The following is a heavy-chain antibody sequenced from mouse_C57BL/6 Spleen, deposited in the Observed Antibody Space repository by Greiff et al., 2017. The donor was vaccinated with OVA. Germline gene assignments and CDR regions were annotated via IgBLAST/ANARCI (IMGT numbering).Heavy chain of an antibody. D-gene: IGHD1-2*01. CDR3: AKSDTTADYYAMDY. CDR2: INPGSGGT. V-gene: IGHV1-54*01. J-gene: IGHJ4*01. Sequence: QVQLKESGAELVRPGTSVKVSCKASGYAFTNYLIEWVKQRPGQGLEWIGVINPGSGGTNYNEKFKGKATLTADKSYSTAYMQLSSLTSEDSAVYICAKSDTTADYYAMDYWGQGTSVTVSS. CDR1: GYAFTNYL.